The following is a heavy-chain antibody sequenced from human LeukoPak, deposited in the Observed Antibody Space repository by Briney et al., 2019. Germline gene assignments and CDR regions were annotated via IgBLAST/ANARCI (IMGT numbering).Heavy chain of an antibody. J-gene: IGHJ4*02. D-gene: IGHD1-1*01. CDR3: ARWTTTFLDY. V-gene: IGHV1-46*01. CDR2: SNPSGDST. CDR1: GYTFTNYY. Sequence: EASVKVSCKASGYTFTNYYIHWVRQAPGHWLEWMGISNPSGDSTNYAQKFQGRVTMTRDTSTSTVYMDLSSLRSEDTAVYYCARWTTTFLDYWGQGTLVTVSS.